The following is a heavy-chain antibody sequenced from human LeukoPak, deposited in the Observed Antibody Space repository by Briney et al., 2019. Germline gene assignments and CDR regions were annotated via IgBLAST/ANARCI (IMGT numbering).Heavy chain of an antibody. D-gene: IGHD3-10*01. Sequence: GGSLRLSCAASGFTFSSYGMHWVRQAPGKGLEWVAVICDDGSNKYYADSVKGRLTISRDNSKKTLYMQMNSLRAEGTAVYYCARAPSTITMVRGSYYYYYGMDVWGQGTMVTVSS. CDR1: GFTFSSYG. CDR3: ARAPSTITMVRGSYYYYYGMDV. J-gene: IGHJ6*02. CDR2: ICDDGSNK. V-gene: IGHV3-33*01.